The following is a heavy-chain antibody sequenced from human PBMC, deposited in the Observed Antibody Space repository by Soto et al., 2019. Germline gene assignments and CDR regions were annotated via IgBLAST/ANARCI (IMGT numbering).Heavy chain of an antibody. CDR3: ARDGSGWYGGAFDI. CDR1: GFTVSSNY. V-gene: IGHV3-66*01. Sequence: GGSLKLSCAAPGFTVSSNYMSWVRQAPGKGLEWVSVIYSGGGTYYADSVKGRFTISRDNSKNTLYLQMNSLRAEDTAVYYCARDGSGWYGGAFDIWGQGTMVTVSS. CDR2: IYSGGGT. J-gene: IGHJ3*02. D-gene: IGHD6-19*01.